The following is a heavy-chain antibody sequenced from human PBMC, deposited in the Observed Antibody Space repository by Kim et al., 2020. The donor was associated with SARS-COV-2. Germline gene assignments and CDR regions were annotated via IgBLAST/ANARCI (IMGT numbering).Heavy chain of an antibody. Sequence: GGSLRLSCAASDSTFSDSWMHWVRQAPGKGLVWVSHINGGGSTTTYADSVKDRFTISRDNAKKMVYLQMSSLRDEDTAVYYCARDRAYSSDLWGQGTLVTVSS. CDR3: ARDRAYSSDL. V-gene: IGHV3-74*01. D-gene: IGHD5-18*01. CDR2: INGGGSTT. J-gene: IGHJ5*02. CDR1: DSTFSDSW.